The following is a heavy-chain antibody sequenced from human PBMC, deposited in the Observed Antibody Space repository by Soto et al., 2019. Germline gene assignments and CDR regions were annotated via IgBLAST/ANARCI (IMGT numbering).Heavy chain of an antibody. V-gene: IGHV1-69*02. Sequence: QVQLVQSGAEVKKPGSSVKVSCHAYVGPFSSSVLTWVRQAPGQGLEWVGRILPMFGITDCAPKFQARVTITAYKSTTTAYMEWSSLRSEYTARYSCSGPGALKTAAVGVACWGPGTLVTVSS. D-gene: IGHD6-13*01. J-gene: IGHJ4*02. CDR2: ILPMFGIT. CDR1: VGPFSSSV. CDR3: SGPGALKTAAVGVAC.